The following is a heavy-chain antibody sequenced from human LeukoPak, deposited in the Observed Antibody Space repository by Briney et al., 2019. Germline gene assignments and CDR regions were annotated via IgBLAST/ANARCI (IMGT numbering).Heavy chain of an antibody. V-gene: IGHV3-33*01. D-gene: IGHD6-13*01. CDR2: IWYDGSNK. J-gene: IGHJ4*02. CDR1: GFTFKSYG. CDR3: ARVSGYSGTWYVDY. Sequence: PGRSLRLSCVASGFTFKSYGMHWVRPAPGKGLEWVGIIWYDGSNKYYADFVKGRFTTSRDNSKNTLYLQMNSLRADDTAAYYCARVSGYSGTWYVDYWGQGTLVTVSS.